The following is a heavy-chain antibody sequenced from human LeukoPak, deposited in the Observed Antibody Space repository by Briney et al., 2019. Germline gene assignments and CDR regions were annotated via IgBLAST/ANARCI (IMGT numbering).Heavy chain of an antibody. D-gene: IGHD6-19*01. Sequence: PGGSLGLSCAASGFTFSSYAIHWVRQAPGKGLEYVAAISSNGGSTFYANSVKGRFIVSRDNSKNTLSLQMGSLRTEDLAMYYCARRAPGFSSGWLDYWGQGIPVTVSS. V-gene: IGHV3-64*01. CDR1: GFTFSSYA. CDR2: ISSNGGST. CDR3: ARRAPGFSSGWLDY. J-gene: IGHJ4*02.